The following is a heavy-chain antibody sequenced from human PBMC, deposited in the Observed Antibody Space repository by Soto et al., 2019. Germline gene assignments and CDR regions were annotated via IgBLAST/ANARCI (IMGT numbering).Heavy chain of an antibody. CDR2: IKSKTDGGAT. CDR3: TTVIRNYWAYYYYAMDV. V-gene: IGHV3-15*07. CDR1: GFTFNNAW. Sequence: GSLRLSCAASGFTFNNAWINWVRQAPGKGLEWVGRIKSKTDGGATDYAAPVKGRFTISRDPSKNTLYLQMNSLKTEDTAVYFCTTVIRNYWAYYYYAMDVWGQGTTVTVSS. J-gene: IGHJ6*02. D-gene: IGHD1-7*01.